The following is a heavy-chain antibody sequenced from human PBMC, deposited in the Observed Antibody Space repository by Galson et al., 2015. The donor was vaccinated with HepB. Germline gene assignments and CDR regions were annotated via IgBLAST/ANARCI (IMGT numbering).Heavy chain of an antibody. CDR2: IYTEANT. J-gene: IGHJ4*02. D-gene: IGHD5-18*01. V-gene: IGHV3-74*01. Sequence: SLRLSCAASGFTFSSYWMHWVRQAPGKRLVWVSRIYTEANTNYADSVKGRFTTSRDNAKNTLYLQLNSLRAEDTAVYYCARSAYSYASFDYWGQGTLVTVSS. CDR1: GFTFSSYW. CDR3: ARSAYSYASFDY.